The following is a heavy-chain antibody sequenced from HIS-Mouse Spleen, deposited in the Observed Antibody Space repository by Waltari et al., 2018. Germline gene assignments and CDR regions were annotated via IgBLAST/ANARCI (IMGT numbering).Heavy chain of an antibody. CDR3: ARGTMVRGVIDAFDI. J-gene: IGHJ3*02. V-gene: IGHV3-30*04. CDR1: GFTFSSYA. CDR2: ISYDGSNK. D-gene: IGHD3-10*01. Sequence: SGFTFSSYAMPWVRQAPVKGLEWVAVISYDGSNKYYADSVKGRFTISRDNSKNTLYLQMNSLRAEDTAVYYCARGTMVRGVIDAFDIWGQGTMVTVSS.